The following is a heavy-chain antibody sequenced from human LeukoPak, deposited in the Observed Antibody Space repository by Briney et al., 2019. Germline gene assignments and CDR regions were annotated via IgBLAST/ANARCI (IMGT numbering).Heavy chain of an antibody. D-gene: IGHD3-10*01. CDR3: ARGPRSGWRYFDL. Sequence: SETLSLTCTVSGGSISSSSYYWGWIHQPPGKGLEWIGSIYYSGSTYYNPSLKSRVTISVDTSKNQFSLKLSSVTAADTAVYYRARGPRSGWRYFDLWGRGTLVTVSS. J-gene: IGHJ2*01. V-gene: IGHV4-39*01. CDR2: IYYSGST. CDR1: GGSISSSSYY.